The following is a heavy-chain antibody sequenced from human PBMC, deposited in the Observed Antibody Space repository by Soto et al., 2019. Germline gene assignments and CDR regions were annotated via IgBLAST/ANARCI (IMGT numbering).Heavy chain of an antibody. Sequence: QVQLQESGPGLVKPSETLSLTCTVSGGSISSYYWSWIRQPPGKGLEWIGYIYYSGSTNYNPSLKRRVTISVDTSKNQFSLKLSSVTAADTALYYCARAKRGYSYGYGGNLDYWGQGTLVTVSS. CDR1: GGSISSYY. J-gene: IGHJ4*02. CDR3: ARAKRGYSYGYGGNLDY. CDR2: IYYSGST. D-gene: IGHD5-18*01. V-gene: IGHV4-59*01.